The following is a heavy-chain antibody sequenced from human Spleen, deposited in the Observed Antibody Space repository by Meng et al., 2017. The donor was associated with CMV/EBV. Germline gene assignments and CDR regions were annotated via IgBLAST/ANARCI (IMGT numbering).Heavy chain of an antibody. CDR1: GFTVSSNY. Sequence: GESLKISCAASGFTVSSNYMSWVRPAPGKGLEWVSVIYSGGSTYYAASVKGRFTISRDNSKNTLYLQMNSLRAEDTAVYYCARDWGSGRGIKNWNFDLWGQGTLVTVSS. CDR2: IYSGGST. V-gene: IGHV3-53*01. J-gene: IGHJ5*02. D-gene: IGHD3-10*01. CDR3: ARDWGSGRGIKNWNFDL.